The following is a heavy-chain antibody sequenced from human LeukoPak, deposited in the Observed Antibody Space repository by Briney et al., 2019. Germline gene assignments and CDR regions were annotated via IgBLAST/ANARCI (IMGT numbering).Heavy chain of an antibody. V-gene: IGHV4-38-2*02. J-gene: IGHJ6*03. CDR1: GYSISSGYY. Sequence: SETLSLTCTVSGYSISSGYYWGWIRQPPGKGLEWIGSIYHSGSTYYNPSLKSRVTISVDTSKNQFSLKLSSVTAADTAVYYCARLLFQPQRKSGSHYYYYMDVWGKGTTVTISS. D-gene: IGHD3-10*01. CDR2: IYHSGST. CDR3: ARLLFQPQRKSGSHYYYYMDV.